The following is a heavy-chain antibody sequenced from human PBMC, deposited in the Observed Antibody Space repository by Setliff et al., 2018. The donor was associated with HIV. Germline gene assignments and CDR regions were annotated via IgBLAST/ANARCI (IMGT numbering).Heavy chain of an antibody. D-gene: IGHD5-12*01. CDR3: AGSGYDYSGY. CDR1: GGSISSGSYY. J-gene: IGHJ4*02. CDR2: IYTSGST. V-gene: IGHV4-61*02. Sequence: TLSLTCTVSGGSISSGSYYWSWIRQPAGKGLEWIGRIYTSGSTNYNPSLKSRVTISVDTSKNQFSLKLSSVTAADTAVYYCAGSGYDYSGYWGQGTLVTVSS.